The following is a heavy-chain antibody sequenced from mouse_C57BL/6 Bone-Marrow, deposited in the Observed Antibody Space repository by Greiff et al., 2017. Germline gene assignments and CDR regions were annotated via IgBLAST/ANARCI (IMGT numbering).Heavy chain of an antibody. Sequence: QVQLQQPGAELVKPGASVKVSCKASGYTFTSSWMHWVKQRPGQGLEWIGRIHPSDSDTNYNQKFKGKATLTVDKSSSTAYMQLSSLTSEDSAVYYCASSSTTVVDYFDYWGQGTTLTVSS. CDR3: ASSSTTVVDYFDY. CDR1: GYTFTSSW. CDR2: IHPSDSDT. J-gene: IGHJ2*01. D-gene: IGHD1-1*01. V-gene: IGHV1-74*01.